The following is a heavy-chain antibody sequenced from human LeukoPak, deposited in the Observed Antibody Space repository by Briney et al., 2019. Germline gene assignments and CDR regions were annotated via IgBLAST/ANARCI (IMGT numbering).Heavy chain of an antibody. CDR2: IYVTGN. CDR3: ARHIGGGIEDMDV. V-gene: IGHV4-59*08. J-gene: IGHJ6*03. Sequence: PSETLSLTCTVSGGSIGTYYWSWVRQSPGKGLEWIGYIYVTGNRYNPYLQSRVTISVDTSRNQFFLKMSTVTAADTAVYYCARHIGGGIEDMDVWGKGTKVTVSS. D-gene: IGHD3-16*02. CDR1: GGSIGTYY.